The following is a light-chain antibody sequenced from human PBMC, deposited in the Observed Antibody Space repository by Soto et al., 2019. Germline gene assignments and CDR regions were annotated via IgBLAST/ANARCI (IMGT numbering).Light chain of an antibody. CDR3: QQYGRTPWT. Sequence: EIVMTQSPDTLYVSPGEGATLSCRASQSVRTKLAWYQQKAGQAPRLLMYGASSRATGIPDRFSGSGSGTDFTLTISRLGPEDFAVYYCQQYGRTPWTFGQGTKV. CDR2: GAS. CDR1: QSVRTK. J-gene: IGKJ1*01. V-gene: IGKV3-20*01.